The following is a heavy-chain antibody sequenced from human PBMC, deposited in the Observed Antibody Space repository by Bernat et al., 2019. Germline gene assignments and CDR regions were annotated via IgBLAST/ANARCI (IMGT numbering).Heavy chain of an antibody. D-gene: IGHD3-10*01. CDR3: ARDLGGITVVQGAPCFDY. J-gene: IGHJ4*02. Sequence: QVQLVQSGAEVKKPGASVKVSCKASGYTFTSYGISWVRQAPGQGLEWMGWISAYNGNTNYSQKLQGRDTMTTNTSTRTAYMELRSVRSDDTAVYYCARDLGGITVVQGAPCFDYWGQGTLVTVSS. CDR2: ISAYNGNT. V-gene: IGHV1-18*01. CDR1: GYTFTSYG.